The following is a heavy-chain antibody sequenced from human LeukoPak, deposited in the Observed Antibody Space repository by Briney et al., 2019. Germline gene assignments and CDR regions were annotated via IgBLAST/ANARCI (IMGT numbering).Heavy chain of an antibody. CDR1: GFSFRDAY. CDR3: TTDRMTRNGFFDY. J-gene: IGHJ4*02. Sequence: GGSPRLSCTTSGFSFRDAYMSWVRQSPGKGLEWVGRVKSRADGGSSDYAGPVKGRFSISRDDSKNTVYLEMNNLRTDDTALYYCTTDRMTRNGFFDYWGQGTLVTVSS. CDR2: VKSRADGGSS. V-gene: IGHV3-15*01. D-gene: IGHD1-1*01.